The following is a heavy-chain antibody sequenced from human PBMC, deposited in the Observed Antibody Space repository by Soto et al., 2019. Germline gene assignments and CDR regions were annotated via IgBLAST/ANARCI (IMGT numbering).Heavy chain of an antibody. V-gene: IGHV3-23*01. CDR1: GFTFSNYA. CDR2: IKDSGEST. CDR3: AKSYDSSGYYFIIGDYYGMDV. D-gene: IGHD3-22*01. Sequence: GGSLRLSCAASGFTFSNYAMHWVRQAPGKGLEWVSTIKDSGESTFYLDSVRGRFTISRDNSKDTLYLQMTSLRAEDTAVYYCAKSYDSSGYYFIIGDYYGMDVWGQGTTVTVSS. J-gene: IGHJ6*02.